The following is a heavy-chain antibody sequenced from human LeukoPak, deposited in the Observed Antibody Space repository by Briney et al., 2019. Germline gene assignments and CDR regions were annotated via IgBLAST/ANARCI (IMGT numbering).Heavy chain of an antibody. J-gene: IGHJ4*02. V-gene: IGHV3-23*01. Sequence: GGSLRLSCAASGFTFSSYAMSWVRQAPGKGLEWVSTISGSGGSTYYADSVKGRFTISRDNSKNTLYLQMNSLRAEDTAVYYCSRDPTYYLRYGYFDYWGQGALVTVSS. CDR1: GFTFSSYA. D-gene: IGHD1-26*01. CDR3: SRDPTYYLRYGYFDY. CDR2: ISGSGGST.